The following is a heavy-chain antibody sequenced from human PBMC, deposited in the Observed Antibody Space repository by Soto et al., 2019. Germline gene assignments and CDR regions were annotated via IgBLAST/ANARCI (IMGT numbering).Heavy chain of an antibody. Sequence: ASVKVSCKASGYTFTSYGISWVRQAPGQGLEWMGWISAYNGNTNYAQKLQGRVTMTTDTSTSTAYMELRSLRSDDTAVYYCARRPDLDCTNGVCYTAAFDIWGQGTMVTVSS. CDR3: ARRPDLDCTNGVCYTAAFDI. CDR1: GYTFTSYG. J-gene: IGHJ3*02. CDR2: ISAYNGNT. D-gene: IGHD2-8*01. V-gene: IGHV1-18*01.